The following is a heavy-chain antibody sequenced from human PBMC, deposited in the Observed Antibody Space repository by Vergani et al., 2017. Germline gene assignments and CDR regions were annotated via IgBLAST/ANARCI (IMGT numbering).Heavy chain of an antibody. CDR1: GGTFSSYT. CDR2: IIAILGIA. Sequence: QVQLVQSGAEVKKPGSSVKVSCKASGGTFSSYTISWVRQAPGQGLEWMGRIIAILGIANYAQKCQGRVTITADKSTSTAYMELSSLRSEDTAVYYCARDQGGWPNWFDPWGQGTLVTVSS. D-gene: IGHD6-19*01. CDR3: ARDQGGWPNWFDP. J-gene: IGHJ5*02. V-gene: IGHV1-69*08.